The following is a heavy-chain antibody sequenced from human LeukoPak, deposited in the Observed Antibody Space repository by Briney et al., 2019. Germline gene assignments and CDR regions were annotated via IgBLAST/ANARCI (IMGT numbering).Heavy chain of an antibody. J-gene: IGHJ4*02. V-gene: IGHV4-34*13. Sequence: SGSTKYNPSLKSRVSISIDTSKNQFSLKLSSVTAADTAVYYCARLSLQQLAYDYWGQGTLVTVSS. D-gene: IGHD6-13*01. CDR3: ARLSLQQLAYDY. CDR2: SGST.